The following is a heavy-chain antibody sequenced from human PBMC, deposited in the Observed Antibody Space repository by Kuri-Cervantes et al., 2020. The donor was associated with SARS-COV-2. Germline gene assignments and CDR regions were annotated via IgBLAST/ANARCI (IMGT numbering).Heavy chain of an antibody. CDR1: GYTFTSYG. D-gene: IGHD1-26*01. CDR3: SRVWWEARMTHAFDI. Sequence: ASVKVSCKASGYTFTSYGLSWVRQAPGQGLECMGWISAYNGNTNYAQKFQGRVTMTTDTSTSTAYMELRSLRSDDTAVYYCSRVWWEARMTHAFDIWGQGTMVTVSS. J-gene: IGHJ3*02. CDR2: ISAYNGNT. V-gene: IGHV1-18*01.